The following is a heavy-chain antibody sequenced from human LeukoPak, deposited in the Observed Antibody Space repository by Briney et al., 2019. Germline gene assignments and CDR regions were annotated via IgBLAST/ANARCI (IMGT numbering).Heavy chain of an antibody. CDR1: GGTFSSYA. Sequence: SVKVSCKASGGTFSSYAINWVRQAPGQGLEWMGGIIPIFGTANYAQKFQGRVTITTDESTSTAYMELSSLRSEDTAVYYCARSILGYCSSTSCYPMGYYYYMDVWGKGTTVTVSS. J-gene: IGHJ6*03. D-gene: IGHD2-2*01. V-gene: IGHV1-69*05. CDR3: ARSILGYCSSTSCYPMGYYYYMDV. CDR2: IIPIFGTA.